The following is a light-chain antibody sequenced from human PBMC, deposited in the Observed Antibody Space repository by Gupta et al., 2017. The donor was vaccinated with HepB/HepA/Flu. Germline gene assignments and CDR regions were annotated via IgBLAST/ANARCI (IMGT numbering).Light chain of an antibody. CDR3: LQTNFFPLT. CDR2: AAS. CDR1: QGVNNY. V-gene: IGKV1-12*01. J-gene: IGKJ4*01. Sequence: DIQMTQPPSSVSASVGDRVTITCRASQGVNNYLAWYQQKPGRAPRLLIYAASSLQSGVPSRFSGSAFGTEYTLTISSLQPEDFATYYCLQTNFFPLTFGGGTKVEIK.